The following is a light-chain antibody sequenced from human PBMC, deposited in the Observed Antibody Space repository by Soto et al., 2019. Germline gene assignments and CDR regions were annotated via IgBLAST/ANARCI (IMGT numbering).Light chain of an antibody. V-gene: IGLV2-11*01. J-gene: IGLJ1*01. CDR3: CSYAGSYTP. CDR2: DVS. CDR1: SSDVGGYNY. Sequence: QSALTQPRSVSGSPGQSVTISFTGTSSDVGGYNYVSWYQQHPGKAPKLMIYDVSKRPSGVPDRFSGSKSGNTASLTISGLQAEDEADYYCCSYAGSYTPFGTGTKVTVL.